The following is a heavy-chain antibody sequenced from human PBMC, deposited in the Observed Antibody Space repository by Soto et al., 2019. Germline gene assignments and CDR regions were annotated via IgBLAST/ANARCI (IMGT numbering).Heavy chain of an antibody. Sequence: SQTLSLTCAISGDSVSSDSAAWNWIRQSPSRGLEWLGRTYYRSKWYNDYAVSVKSRITINPDTSKNQFSLQLNSVTPEDTAVYYCARFNEEVGIAEAGTRDYDGKDVWGQGTTVTVSS. V-gene: IGHV6-1*01. CDR3: ARFNEEVGIAEAGTRDYDGKDV. J-gene: IGHJ6*02. CDR1: GDSVSSDSAA. CDR2: TYYRSKWYN. D-gene: IGHD6-13*01.